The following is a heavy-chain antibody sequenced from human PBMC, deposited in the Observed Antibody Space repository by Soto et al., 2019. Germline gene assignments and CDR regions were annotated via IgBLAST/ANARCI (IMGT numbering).Heavy chain of an antibody. CDR1: GGSISSSNW. Sequence: PWETLSLTCAVSGGSISSSNWWSWDRQPPGKGLEWTGEIYHSGSTNYNPSLKSRVTISVDKSKNQFSLKLSSVTAADTAVYYCAREGQVGPTRDNYYYYGMDVWGQGTTVTAP. D-gene: IGHD1-26*01. CDR3: AREGQVGPTRDNYYYYGMDV. J-gene: IGHJ6*02. CDR2: IYHSGST. V-gene: IGHV4-4*02.